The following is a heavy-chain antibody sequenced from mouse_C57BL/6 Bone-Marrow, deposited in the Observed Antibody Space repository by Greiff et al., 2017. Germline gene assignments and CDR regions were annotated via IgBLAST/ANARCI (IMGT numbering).Heavy chain of an antibody. V-gene: IGHV14-4*01. CDR1: GFNIKDDY. Sequence: SGAELVRPGASVKLSCTASGFNIKDDYMHWVKQRPEQGLEWIGWIDPENGDTEYASKFQGKATITADTSSNTAYLQLSSLTSEDTAVYYCNPYYGSSYGACWGQGTLVTVSA. CDR2: IDPENGDT. J-gene: IGHJ3*01. CDR3: NPYYGSSYGAC. D-gene: IGHD1-1*01.